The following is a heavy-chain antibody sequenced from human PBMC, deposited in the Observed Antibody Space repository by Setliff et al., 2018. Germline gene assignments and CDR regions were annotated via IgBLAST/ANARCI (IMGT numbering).Heavy chain of an antibody. D-gene: IGHD3-3*01. V-gene: IGHV4-39*07. Sequence: KPSETLSLTCTVSGGSISSSSYYWGWIRQPPGKGLEWIGSIYHSGSTYYNPSLKSRVTISVDTSKNQFSLKLSSVTAADTAVYYCARGKTFFGAFIRAFDIWGQGRMVTVSS. CDR2: IYHSGST. J-gene: IGHJ3*02. CDR3: ARGKTFFGAFIRAFDI. CDR1: GGSISSSSYY.